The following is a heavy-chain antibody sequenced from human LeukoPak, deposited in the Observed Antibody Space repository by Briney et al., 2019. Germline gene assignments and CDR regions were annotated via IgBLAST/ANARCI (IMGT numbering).Heavy chain of an antibody. J-gene: IGHJ4*02. CDR3: ASSSRQRMNDY. CDR1: GGSVSRSPYY. Sequence: SETLSLTCTVSGGSVSRSPYYWGWIRQPPGKGLEWIGNIYYSGSTYYSPSLKSRVTISVDTSKNQFSLKLSSVTAADTAVYYCASSSRQRMNDYWGQGTLVTVSS. V-gene: IGHV4-39*07. CDR2: IYYSGST. D-gene: IGHD2-15*01.